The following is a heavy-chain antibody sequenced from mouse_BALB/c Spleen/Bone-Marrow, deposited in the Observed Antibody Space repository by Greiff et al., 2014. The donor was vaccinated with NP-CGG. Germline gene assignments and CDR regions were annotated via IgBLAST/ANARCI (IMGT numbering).Heavy chain of an antibody. CDR2: IRNKAIGYTT. J-gene: IGHJ3*01. D-gene: IGHD2-3*01. CDR3: ARDEGLIRFAY. CDR1: GFTFTDYY. Sequence: EVKVVESGGGLVQPGGSLRLSCATSGFTFTDYYMTWVRQPPGKALEWLGFIRNKAIGYTTEYSATVKGRFTISRDNSQSILYLQMNTLRPEDSATYYCARDEGLIRFAYWGQGTLVTVSA. V-gene: IGHV7-3*02.